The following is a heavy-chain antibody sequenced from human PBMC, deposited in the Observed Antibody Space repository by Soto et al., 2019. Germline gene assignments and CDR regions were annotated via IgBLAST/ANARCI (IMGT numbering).Heavy chain of an antibody. CDR3: IPSRSYSPIY. J-gene: IGHJ4*02. CDR2: IKSKTDDGTT. D-gene: IGHD1-26*01. V-gene: IGHV3-15*01. CDR1: GFTFSNAW. Sequence: GGSLRLSCAASGFTFSNAWMSWVRQAPGKGLEWVGSIKSKTDDGTTDDAAPVKGRFTISRDASKNTLYLQMNSLKAEDTAVYYCIPSRSYSPIYWGQGTLVTVSS.